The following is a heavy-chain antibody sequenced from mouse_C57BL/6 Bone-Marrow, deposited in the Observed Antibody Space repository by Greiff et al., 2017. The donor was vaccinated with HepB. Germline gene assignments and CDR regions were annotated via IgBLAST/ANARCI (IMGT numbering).Heavy chain of an antibody. D-gene: IGHD6-1*01. V-gene: IGHV14-4*01. CDR2: IDPENGDT. CDR1: GFNIKDDY. J-gene: IGHJ3*01. CDR3: TTRPQWGFAY. Sequence: EVKLMESGAELVRPGASVKLSCTASGFNIKDDYMHWVKQRPEQGLEWIGWIDPENGDTEYASKFQGKATITADTSSNTAYLQLSSLTSEDTAVYYCTTRPQWGFAYWGQGTLVTVSA.